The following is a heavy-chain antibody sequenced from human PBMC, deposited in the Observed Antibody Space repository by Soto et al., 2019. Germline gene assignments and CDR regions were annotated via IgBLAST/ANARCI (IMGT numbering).Heavy chain of an antibody. Sequence: QVQLVQSGAEVKKPGASVKVSCKTSGYTFTNYYLHWVRQAPGQGLEWMGILNPRGGSTTYAQKFQGRVSMTSDTSTNTFNMELSGLRSEDTAVYYCARDGIAVAGTFPDLYCYYGMDVWGQGTTVTVSS. CDR3: ARDGIAVAGTFPDLYCYYGMDV. CDR1: GYTFTNYY. J-gene: IGHJ6*02. CDR2: LNPRGGST. V-gene: IGHV1-46*01. D-gene: IGHD6-19*01.